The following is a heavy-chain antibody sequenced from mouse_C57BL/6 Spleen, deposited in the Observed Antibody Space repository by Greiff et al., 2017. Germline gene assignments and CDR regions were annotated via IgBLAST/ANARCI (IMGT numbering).Heavy chain of an antibody. Sequence: VQLQQSGPELVKPGASVKISCKASGYAFSSSWMNWVKQRPGKGLEWIGRIYPGGGDTNYNGKFKGKATLTADTSSSTAYMQLSSLTSEDSAVSFCARSGGNYYDYGGSFDCWGQGTTLTVA. D-gene: IGHD2-4*01. CDR3: ARSGGNYYDYGGSFDC. CDR1: GYAFSSSW. CDR2: IYPGGGDT. V-gene: IGHV1-82*01. J-gene: IGHJ2*01.